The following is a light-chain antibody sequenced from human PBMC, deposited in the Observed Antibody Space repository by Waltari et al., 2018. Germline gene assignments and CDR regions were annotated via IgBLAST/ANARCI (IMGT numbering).Light chain of an antibody. CDR3: QQYNNWWT. V-gene: IGKV3-15*01. Sequence: EIVMTQSPVTLSVSPGERATLSCRASQSIGSNLAWYQQKPGQAPRLLISGASTRDTGIPARFSGSGSGTEFTLTISSLQSEDFAVYYCQQYNNWWTFGQGTKVEIK. CDR1: QSIGSN. J-gene: IGKJ1*01. CDR2: GAS.